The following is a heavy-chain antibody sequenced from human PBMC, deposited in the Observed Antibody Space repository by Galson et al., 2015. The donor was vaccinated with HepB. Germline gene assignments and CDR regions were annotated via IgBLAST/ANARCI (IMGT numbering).Heavy chain of an antibody. CDR3: ARVGGGYYYYYYGMDV. Sequence: SLRLSCAASGFTFSSYWMSWVRQAPGKGLEWVSSISSSSSYIYYADSVKGRFTISRDNAKNSLYLQMDSLRAEDTAVYYCARVGGGYYYYYYGMDVWGQGTTVTVSS. CDR2: ISSSSSYI. CDR1: GFTFSSYW. V-gene: IGHV3-21*01. J-gene: IGHJ6*02. D-gene: IGHD1-26*01.